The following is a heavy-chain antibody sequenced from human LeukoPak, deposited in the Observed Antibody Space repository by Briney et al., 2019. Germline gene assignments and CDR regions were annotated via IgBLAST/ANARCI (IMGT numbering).Heavy chain of an antibody. J-gene: IGHJ1*01. CDR1: GFTFSSYS. CDR2: ISSSSSYI. Sequence: GGSLRLSCAASGFTFSSYSMNWVRQAPGKGLEWVSSISSSSSYIYYADSVKGRFTISRDNAKNSLYLQMNSLRAEDTAVYYCASYRRELVRDFQHWGQGTLVTVSS. V-gene: IGHV3-21*01. D-gene: IGHD6-13*01. CDR3: ASYRRELVRDFQH.